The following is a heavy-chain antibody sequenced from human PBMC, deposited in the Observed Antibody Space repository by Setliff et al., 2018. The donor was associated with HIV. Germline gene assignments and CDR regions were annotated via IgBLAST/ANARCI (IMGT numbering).Heavy chain of an antibody. V-gene: IGHV4-4*07. CDR3: ARVTVLLWELSAPPVD. D-gene: IGHD3-10*01. J-gene: IGHJ4*02. CDR2: IYTGGST. CDR1: DDSISGNY. Sequence: PSETLSLTCTVSDDSISGNYWSWIRQSAGKGLEWVGRIYTGGSTNYNPSLKSRVTISVDTSKNQFSLKLSSVTAADTAVYYCARVTVLLWELSAPPVDWGQGTLVTVSS.